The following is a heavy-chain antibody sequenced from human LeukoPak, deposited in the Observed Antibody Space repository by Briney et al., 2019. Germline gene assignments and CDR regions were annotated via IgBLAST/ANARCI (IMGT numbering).Heavy chain of an antibody. CDR3: ARQNDFRLDY. CDR1: GYTFSSYW. D-gene: IGHD3-3*01. CDR2: IYPGDSDT. V-gene: IGHV5-51*01. J-gene: IGHJ4*02. Sequence: GEFLKISCKGSGYTFSSYWIGWVRQMPGKGLEWMGIIYPGDSDTRYSPSLQGQVTITVDTSIGTAYLQWSSLKASDTAIYYCARQNDFRLDYWGQGTLVTVSS.